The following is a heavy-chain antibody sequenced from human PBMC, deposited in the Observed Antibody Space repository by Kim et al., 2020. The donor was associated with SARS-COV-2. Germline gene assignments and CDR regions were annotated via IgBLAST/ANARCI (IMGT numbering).Heavy chain of an antibody. CDR3: ARAHREPITLYYFDY. CDR1: GGSFSGYY. CDR2: INHSGST. Sequence: SETLSLTCAVYGGSFSGYYWSWIRQPPGKGLEWIGEINHSGSTNYNPSLKSRVTISVDTSKNQFSLKLSSVTAADTAVYYCARAHREPITLYYFDYWGQGTLVTVSS. J-gene: IGHJ4*02. D-gene: IGHD3-16*01. V-gene: IGHV4-34*01.